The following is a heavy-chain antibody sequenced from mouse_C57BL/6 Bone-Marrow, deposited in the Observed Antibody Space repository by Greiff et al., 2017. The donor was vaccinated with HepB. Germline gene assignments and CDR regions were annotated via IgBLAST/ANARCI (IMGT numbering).Heavy chain of an antibody. J-gene: IGHJ4*01. V-gene: IGHV1-82*01. CDR2: IYPGDGDT. Sequence: VQLKESGPELVKPGASVKISCKASGYAFSSSWMNWVKQSPGKGLEWIGRIYPGDGDTNYNGKFKGKATLTADKSSSTAYMQLSSLTSEDSAVYFCARGNYYAMDYWGQGTSVTVSS. CDR3: ARGNYYAMDY. CDR1: GYAFSSSW.